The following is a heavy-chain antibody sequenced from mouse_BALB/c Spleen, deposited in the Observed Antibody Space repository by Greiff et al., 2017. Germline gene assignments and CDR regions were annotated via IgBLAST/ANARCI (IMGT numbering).Heavy chain of an antibody. Sequence: EVQLVESGGGLVKPGGSLKLSCAASGFTFSSYAMSWVRQSPAKRLEWVAEISSGGSYTYYPDTVTGRFTISRDNAKNTLYLEMSRLRSEDTAMYYCARGDRFYYFDYWGQGTTLAVSS. V-gene: IGHV5-9-4*01. J-gene: IGHJ2*01. D-gene: IGHD2-14*01. CDR3: ARGDRFYYFDY. CDR2: ISSGGSYT. CDR1: GFTFSSYA.